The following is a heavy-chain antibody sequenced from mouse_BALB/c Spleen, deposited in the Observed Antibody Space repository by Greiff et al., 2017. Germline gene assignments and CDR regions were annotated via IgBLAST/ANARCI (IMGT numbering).Heavy chain of an antibody. D-gene: IGHD2-14*01. CDR1: GYSITSGYS. CDR2: IHYSGGP. V-gene: IGHV3-1*02. Sequence: VQLKESGPDLVKPSQSLSLTCTVTGYSITSGYSWHWIRQFPGNKLEWMGYIHYSGGPTYNPSLKIRISITRDTSKNQFCLQLNSVTTEDTATYYCARGYDPYYFDYWGQGTTRTVSS. J-gene: IGHJ2*01. CDR3: ARGYDPYYFDY.